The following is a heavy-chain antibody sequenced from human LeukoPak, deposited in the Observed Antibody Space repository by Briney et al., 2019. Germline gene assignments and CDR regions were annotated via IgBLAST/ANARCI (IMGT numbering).Heavy chain of an antibody. CDR3: ASRTYYYDDTGYYSGAAFDI. J-gene: IGHJ3*02. V-gene: IGHV4-39*07. D-gene: IGHD3-22*01. CDR1: GGSIRTSSYY. Sequence: KTSETLSLTCAVSGGSIRTSSYYWGCIRQPPGKGLEWIGSIYYSGDTYYNPSLKSRVTISVDTSKSQFSLKLSSVTAADTAVYYCASRTYYYDDTGYYSGAAFDIWGQGTMVTVSS. CDR2: IYYSGDT.